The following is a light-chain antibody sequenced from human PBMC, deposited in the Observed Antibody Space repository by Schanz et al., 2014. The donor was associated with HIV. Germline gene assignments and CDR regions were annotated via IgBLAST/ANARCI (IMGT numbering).Light chain of an antibody. V-gene: IGLV1-44*01. J-gene: IGLJ3*02. Sequence: QSALTQPASVSGSPGQRVTISCSGSTSNIGSNHVDWYQQLPGTAPRLLIQANNQRPSGVPDRFSGSKSGTSASLAISGLRSEDEADYHCAAWDDSLNGWVFGGGTKLTVL. CDR3: AAWDDSLNGWV. CDR2: ANN. CDR1: TSNIGSNH.